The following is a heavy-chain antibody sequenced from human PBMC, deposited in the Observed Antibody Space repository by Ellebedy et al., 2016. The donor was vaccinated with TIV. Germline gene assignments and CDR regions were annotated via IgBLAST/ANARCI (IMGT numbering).Heavy chain of an antibody. D-gene: IGHD3-16*01. J-gene: IGHJ2*01. Sequence: GESLKISCAASGFTFSSYAMSWVRQAPGKGLEWVSAISGSGGSTYYADSVKGRFTISRDNSKTPLYLQMNNPRAEDTAVYYCARVRFTSWSFDLWGRGTLVTVSS. CDR1: GFTFSSYA. CDR3: ARVRFTSWSFDL. CDR2: ISGSGGST. V-gene: IGHV3-23*01.